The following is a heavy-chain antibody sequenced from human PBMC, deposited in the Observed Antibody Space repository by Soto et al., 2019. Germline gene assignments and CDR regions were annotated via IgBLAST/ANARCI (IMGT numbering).Heavy chain of an antibody. CDR2: IHTSGST. V-gene: IGHV4-4*07. CDR1: GGSISDFY. CDR3: ARPQYFGEDGAFNI. D-gene: IGHD3-10*01. Sequence: SEARSVTXTVSGGSISDFYWSWIRQPAGKGLEWIGRIHTSGSTNINPSLKSRVSLSVDTSRNQLSLTLTSVTAADTAAYYCARPQYFGEDGAFNIWGQGAVVTVSS. J-gene: IGHJ3*02.